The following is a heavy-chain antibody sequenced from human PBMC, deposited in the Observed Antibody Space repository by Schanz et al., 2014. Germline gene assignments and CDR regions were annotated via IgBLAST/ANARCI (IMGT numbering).Heavy chain of an antibody. Sequence: EVQLLESGGGLVQPGGSLRLSCAASGFTFSSYAMSWVRQAPGKGLEWVSALSGSGGSTYYADSVKGRFTISRDNSKNTLLLQMNSLRGEDTAVIFCARRASCSRIGCPFDSWGQGTLVTVSS. V-gene: IGHV3-23*01. D-gene: IGHD2-2*01. CDR3: ARRASCSRIGCPFDS. CDR2: LSGSGGST. CDR1: GFTFSSYA. J-gene: IGHJ4*02.